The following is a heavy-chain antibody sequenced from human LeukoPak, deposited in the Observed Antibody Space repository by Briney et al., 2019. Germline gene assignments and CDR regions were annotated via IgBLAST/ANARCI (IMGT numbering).Heavy chain of an antibody. V-gene: IGHV3-48*03. CDR3: ASGPQSDY. Sequence: PGGSLRLSCAASGFTFSTYGMNWVRQAPGKGLEWVSYISGSGRTIYYADSVKGRFTISRDNAKNSLYLQMNSLRAEDTAVYYCASGPQSDYWGQGTLVTVSS. J-gene: IGHJ4*02. CDR1: GFTFSTYG. CDR2: ISGSGRTI.